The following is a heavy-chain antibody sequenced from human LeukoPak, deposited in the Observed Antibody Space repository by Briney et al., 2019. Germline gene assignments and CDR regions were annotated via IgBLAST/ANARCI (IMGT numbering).Heavy chain of an antibody. Sequence: SQTLSLTFAISGDSVSSTAWNWIRQSPSRGLEWLGRTYYRCKWYNDYAVSVKSRITINPDTSKNQFSLQLNSVTPEDTAVYYCARGGRGYCTSSSCYFDYWGQGTLVTVSS. CDR3: ARGGRGYCTSSSCYFDY. CDR1: GDSVSSTA. D-gene: IGHD2-2*01. CDR2: TYYRCKWYN. J-gene: IGHJ4*02. V-gene: IGHV6-1*01.